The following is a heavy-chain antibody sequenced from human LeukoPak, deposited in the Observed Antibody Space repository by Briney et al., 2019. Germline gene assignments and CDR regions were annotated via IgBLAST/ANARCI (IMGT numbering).Heavy chain of an antibody. D-gene: IGHD3-10*01. V-gene: IGHV3-20*04. CDR1: GFTIDDYG. Sequence: GGSLRLSCAVSGFTIDDYGRSWVRQAPGRGLQWVSGIDWNGDETGYADSVKGRFTISRDDAKNSLFLQMNSLRAEDTALYYCVRAAAWFGEVLDYWGQGTLVTVSS. CDR3: VRAAAWFGEVLDY. J-gene: IGHJ4*02. CDR2: IDWNGDET.